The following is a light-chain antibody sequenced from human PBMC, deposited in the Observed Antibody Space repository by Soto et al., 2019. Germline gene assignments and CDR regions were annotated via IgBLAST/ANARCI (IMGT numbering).Light chain of an antibody. CDR2: GAS. J-gene: IGKJ4*01. CDR1: QSVSSNC. CDR3: QQYGRSPLT. V-gene: IGKV3-20*01. Sequence: EIVLTQSPGTLSLSPGERATLSCRASQSVSSNCLALYEQKPGQAPRLIIFGASCRATGIPDRFSGSGSGTDFTLTSSRLEPEDSAVYYFQQYGRSPLTFGGVTKVEIK.